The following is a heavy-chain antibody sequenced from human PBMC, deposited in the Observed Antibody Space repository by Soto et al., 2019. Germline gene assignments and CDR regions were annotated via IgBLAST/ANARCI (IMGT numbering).Heavy chain of an antibody. Sequence: EVQLVETGGGLIQPGGPLGLSCAASGFTVSSNYMSWVRQAPGKRLEWVSVIYSGGSTYYADSVRGRFTISRDNSKHTLYLQMKSLRAEDTAVYYCARDPPATRHGMDVWGQGTTVTVSS. CDR3: ARDPPATRHGMDV. V-gene: IGHV3-53*02. CDR1: GFTVSSNY. CDR2: IYSGGST. J-gene: IGHJ6*02.